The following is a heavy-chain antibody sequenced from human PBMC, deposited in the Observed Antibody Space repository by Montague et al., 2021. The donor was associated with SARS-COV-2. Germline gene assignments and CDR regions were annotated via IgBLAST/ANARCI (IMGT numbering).Heavy chain of an antibody. D-gene: IGHD3/OR15-3a*01. CDR3: ARGGLGNRGFDY. Sequence: SETLSLTCVVSDVSLSSSTWWSWVRQSPGRGLEWVGETYLSGFTQYNPSVKSRVTISLDDSRSQFSLRLTSVTAADTAVYFCARGGLGNRGFDYWGQGTLVTVSS. CDR2: TYLSGFT. J-gene: IGHJ4*02. V-gene: IGHV4-4*02. CDR1: DVSLSSSTW.